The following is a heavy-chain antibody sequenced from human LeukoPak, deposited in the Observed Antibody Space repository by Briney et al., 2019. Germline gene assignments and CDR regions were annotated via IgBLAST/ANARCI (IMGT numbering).Heavy chain of an antibody. J-gene: IGHJ5*02. CDR1: GGTFSSYA. CDR2: IIPIFGTA. CDR3: ARDALRGDFWSGPWFDP. V-gene: IGHV1-69*05. D-gene: IGHD3-3*01. Sequence: SVKVSCKASGGTFSSYAISWVRQAPGQGLEWMGGIIPIFGTANYAQKFQGRVTITTDESTSTAYMELSSLRSEDTAVYYCARDALRGDFWSGPWFDPWGQGTLVTVSS.